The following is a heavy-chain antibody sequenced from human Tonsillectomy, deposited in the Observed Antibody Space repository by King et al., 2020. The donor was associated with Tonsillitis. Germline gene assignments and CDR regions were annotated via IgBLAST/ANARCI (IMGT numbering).Heavy chain of an antibody. CDR2: ISYDGSNK. J-gene: IGHJ4*02. CDR3: AKTFPHRDFWSGYRY. CDR1: GFTFSSYG. Sequence: VQLVESGGGVVQPGRSLRLSCAASGFTFSSYGMHWVRQAPGKGLEGVAVISYDGSNKYYADSVKGRFTISRDNSKNTLYLQMNSLRAEDTAVYYCAKTFPHRDFWSGYRYWGQGTLVTVSS. V-gene: IGHV3-30*18. D-gene: IGHD3-3*01.